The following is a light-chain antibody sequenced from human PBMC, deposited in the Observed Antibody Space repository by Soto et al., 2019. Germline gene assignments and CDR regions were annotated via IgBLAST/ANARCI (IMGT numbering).Light chain of an antibody. Sequence: EIVLTQSPATLSLSPGERATLSCRASQSVSSYLAWYQQKPGQAPRLLSSDASNRATGIPARFNGSGSGTDVTLTISSLEPEDFAVYCCQQRSNWLTFGGGTKVEIK. CDR1: QSVSSY. CDR2: DAS. V-gene: IGKV3-11*01. CDR3: QQRSNWLT. J-gene: IGKJ4*01.